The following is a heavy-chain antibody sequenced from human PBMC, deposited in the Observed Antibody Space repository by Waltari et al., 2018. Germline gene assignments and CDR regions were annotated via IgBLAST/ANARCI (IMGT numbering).Heavy chain of an antibody. J-gene: IGHJ4*02. Sequence: QVQLVESGGGVVQPGMSLRLSCAASGFTFSSYGLPWVRQAPGKGLEWLAVIWYDGSNEYYADSVKGRFTISRDNAKNTLYLQMNGLRAEDTAVYYCAKDRQAGTYLGLNFLYWGQGTLVTVSS. CDR2: IWYDGSNE. CDR3: AKDRQAGTYLGLNFLY. D-gene: IGHD1-26*01. V-gene: IGHV3-33*06. CDR1: GFTFSSYG.